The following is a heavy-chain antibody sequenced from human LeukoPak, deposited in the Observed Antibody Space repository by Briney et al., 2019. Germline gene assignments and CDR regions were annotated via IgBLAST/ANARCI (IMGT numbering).Heavy chain of an antibody. D-gene: IGHD1-26*01. CDR3: ARPLTRGGTYYV. CDR1: GGSISSGGYS. Sequence: PSETLSLTCAVSGGSISSGGYSWSWIRQPPGKGLEWIGSIYYSGSTSYNPSLKSRVTISVDTSKNQFSLKLTSVTAADTAVYYCARPLTRGGTYYVWGQGTLVTVSS. CDR2: IYYSGST. V-gene: IGHV4-30-2*03. J-gene: IGHJ4*02.